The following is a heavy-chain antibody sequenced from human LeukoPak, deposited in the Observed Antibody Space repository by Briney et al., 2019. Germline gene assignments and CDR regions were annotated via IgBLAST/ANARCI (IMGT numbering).Heavy chain of an antibody. D-gene: IGHD2-2*01. V-gene: IGHV3-30*04. Sequence: GRSLRLSCAASGFTFSSYAMHWVRQAPGKGLEWVAVISYDGRNKYHAAPVKGRFTISRDNSKNTLYLQMTSLGAEDTAVYYCARVYCSSTSCYPRGVGYYYYGMDVWGQGTTVTVSS. CDR2: ISYDGRNK. CDR3: ARVYCSSTSCYPRGVGYYYYGMDV. CDR1: GFTFSSYA. J-gene: IGHJ6*02.